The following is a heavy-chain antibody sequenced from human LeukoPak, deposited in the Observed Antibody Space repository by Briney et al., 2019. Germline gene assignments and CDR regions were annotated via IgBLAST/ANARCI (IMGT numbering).Heavy chain of an antibody. J-gene: IGHJ6*03. CDR1: GGTFSSYA. V-gene: IGHV1-69*05. CDR2: IIPIFGTA. D-gene: IGHD4-17*01. Sequence: ASVKVSCKASGGTFSSYAISWVRQAPGQGLEWMGGIIPIFGTANYAQKFQGRVTITTDESTSTAYMELSSLRSEDTAVYYCARDGYGDYWGTNYYYYMDVWGKGTTVTVSS. CDR3: ARDGYGDYWGTNYYYYMDV.